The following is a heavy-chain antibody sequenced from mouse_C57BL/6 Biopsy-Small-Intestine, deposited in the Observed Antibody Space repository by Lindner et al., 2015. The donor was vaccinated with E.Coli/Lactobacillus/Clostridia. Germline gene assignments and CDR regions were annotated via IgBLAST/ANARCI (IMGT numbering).Heavy chain of an antibody. V-gene: IGHV1-62-2*01. CDR3: ARGDIVVVVAAYYHYPLDV. J-gene: IGHJ2*01. CDR1: GYPFTKYA. Sequence: SVKVSCKTSGYPFTKYAVHWVRQAPGQRLEWMGLINPGNGDTKYSQKFQDRITFIRDTSASTVYMEVNSLTSEDTAVYFCARGDIVVVVAAYYHYPLDVWGQGTTLTVSS. D-gene: IGHD1-3*01. CDR2: INPGNGDT.